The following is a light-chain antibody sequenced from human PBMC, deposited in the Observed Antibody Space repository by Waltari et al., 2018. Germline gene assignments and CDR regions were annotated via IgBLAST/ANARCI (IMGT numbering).Light chain of an antibody. Sequence: SGNQQTQGKAPKLVVDEVTQRPSGGSNRFSGSKSGNTASLTISELQAEDEADYYCCSYAGSTTVFGGGTKLTVL. J-gene: IGLJ2*01. CDR2: EVT. V-gene: IGLV2-23*02. CDR3: CSYAGSTTV.